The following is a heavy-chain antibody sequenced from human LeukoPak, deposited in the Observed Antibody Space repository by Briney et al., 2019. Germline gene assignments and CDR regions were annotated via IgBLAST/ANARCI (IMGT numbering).Heavy chain of an antibody. Sequence: ASVKVSCKASGYTFTGYYMHWVRQAPGQGLEWMGWINPNSGGTNYAQKFQGRVTMTRDTSISTAYMELSRLRSDDTAVYYFASEDIGGIYCFFCWGQGTLVTVSS. D-gene: IGHD1-26*01. CDR1: GYTFTGYY. CDR2: INPNSGGT. J-gene: IGHJ4*02. CDR3: ASEDIGGIYCFFC. V-gene: IGHV1-2*02.